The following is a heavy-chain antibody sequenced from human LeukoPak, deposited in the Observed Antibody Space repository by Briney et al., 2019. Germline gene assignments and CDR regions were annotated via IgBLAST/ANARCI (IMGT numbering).Heavy chain of an antibody. J-gene: IGHJ5*02. D-gene: IGHD3-16*01. CDR3: AKDWGSNGCYNYFAP. Sequence: GGSLRLSCAVSGFSISESGMHWVRQAPGKGLEWVAMISHHGTATYYGDSVRGRFTVSRDISKNTLYLQMDSLRPEDTAIYYCAKDWGSNGCYNYFAPGGQGTGVTVSS. V-gene: IGHV3-30*18. CDR2: ISHHGTAT. CDR1: GFSISESG.